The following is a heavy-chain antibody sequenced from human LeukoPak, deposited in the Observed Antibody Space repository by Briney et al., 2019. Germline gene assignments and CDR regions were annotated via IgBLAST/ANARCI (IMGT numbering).Heavy chain of an antibody. CDR1: GYTFTGYY. D-gene: IGHD6-13*01. V-gene: IGHV1-2*02. Sequence: ASVKVSCKASGYTFTGYYMHWVRQAPGQGLEWMGWINPNSGGTNYAQKFQGRVTMTRNTSISTAYMELSSLRSEDTAVYYCARGRGSSWYPLYYYYYYMDVWGKGTTVTISS. CDR3: ARGRGSSWYPLYYYYYYMDV. J-gene: IGHJ6*03. CDR2: INPNSGGT.